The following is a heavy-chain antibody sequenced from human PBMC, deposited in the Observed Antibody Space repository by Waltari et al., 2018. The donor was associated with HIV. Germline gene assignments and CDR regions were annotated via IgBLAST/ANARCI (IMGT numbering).Heavy chain of an antibody. CDR3: ARLMYYDFWSGPNFDY. CDR1: GFTFSSYS. Sequence: EVQLVESGGGLVQPGGSLRLSCAASGFTFSSYSMNWVRQAPGKGREWVSYISSSSSTIYYADSVKGRFTISRDNAKNSLYLQMNSLRDEDTAVYYCARLMYYDFWSGPNFDYWGQGTLVTVSS. J-gene: IGHJ4*02. D-gene: IGHD3-3*01. CDR2: ISSSSSTI. V-gene: IGHV3-48*02.